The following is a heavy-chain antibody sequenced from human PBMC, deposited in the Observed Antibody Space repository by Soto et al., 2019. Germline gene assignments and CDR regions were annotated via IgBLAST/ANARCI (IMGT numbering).Heavy chain of an antibody. CDR3: ARGSYVWGSYRYAFDY. V-gene: IGHV4-30-4*01. J-gene: IGHJ4*02. CDR2: IYYSGST. D-gene: IGHD3-16*02. CDR1: GGSISSGDYY. Sequence: PSETLSLTCTVSGGSISSGDYYWSWIRQPPGKGLEWIGYIYYSGSTYYNPSLKSRVTISVDTSKNQSSLKLSSVTAADTAVYYCARGSYVWGSYRYAFDYWGQGTLVTVSS.